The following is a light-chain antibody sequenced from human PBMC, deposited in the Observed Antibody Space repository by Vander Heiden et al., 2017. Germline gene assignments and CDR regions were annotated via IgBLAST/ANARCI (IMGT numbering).Light chain of an antibody. Sequence: QSALTQPASVSGSPVQSITISCTGTSSDVGGYNYVSWYQQHPGKANKLMIYEVSKRPSGVSNRFSGSKSGNTASLTISGLQAEDEADYYCSSYTSSSTPVFGTGTKVTVL. CDR2: EVS. J-gene: IGLJ1*01. CDR3: SSYTSSSTPV. V-gene: IGLV2-14*01. CDR1: SSDVGGYNY.